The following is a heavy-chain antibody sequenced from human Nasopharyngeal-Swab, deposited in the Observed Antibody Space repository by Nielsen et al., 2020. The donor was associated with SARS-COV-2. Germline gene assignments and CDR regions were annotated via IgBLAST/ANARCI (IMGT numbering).Heavy chain of an antibody. D-gene: IGHD3-22*01. V-gene: IGHV7-4-1*02. CDR2: INTNTGNP. J-gene: IGHJ3*02. Sequence: WVRQAPGQGLEWMGWINTNTGNPTYAQGFTGRFVFFLDTSVSTAYLQISSLKAEDTAVYYCASHYDSSGYYYRFLGAFDIWGQGTMVTVSS. CDR3: ASHYDSSGYYYRFLGAFDI.